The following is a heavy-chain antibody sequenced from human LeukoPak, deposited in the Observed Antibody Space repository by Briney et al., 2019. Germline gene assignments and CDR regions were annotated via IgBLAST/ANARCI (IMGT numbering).Heavy chain of an antibody. J-gene: IGHJ4*02. CDR1: GGSISSYY. D-gene: IGHD6-6*01. V-gene: IGHV4-34*01. Sequence: PSETLSLTCTVSGGSISSYYWSWIRQPAGKGLEWIGEINHSGSTNYNPSLKSRVTISVDTSKNQFSLKLSSVTAADTAVYYCARGVVEARPLSLGYWGQGTLVTVSS. CDR2: INHSGST. CDR3: ARGVVEARPLSLGY.